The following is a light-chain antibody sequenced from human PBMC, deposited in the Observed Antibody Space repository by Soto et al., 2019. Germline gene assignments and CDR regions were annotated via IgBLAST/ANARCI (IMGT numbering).Light chain of an antibody. V-gene: IGKV1-5*01. J-gene: IGKJ1*01. CDR1: QSISSW. Sequence: DIQMTQSPSTLSASVGARAPITCRASQSISSWLAWYPQKPGKAPQLLIYDVSSLESGVPSRFSGSGSGTEFTLTISSLQPDDSATYYCQQYNTFWTFGQGTKVDI. CDR2: DVS. CDR3: QQYNTFWT.